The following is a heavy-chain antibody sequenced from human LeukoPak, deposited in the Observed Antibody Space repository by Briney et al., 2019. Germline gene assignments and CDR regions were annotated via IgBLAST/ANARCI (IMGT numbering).Heavy chain of an antibody. Sequence: ASLKVSCKASGYTFSNYAINWVRQAPGQGLEWMGGIIPILRTPRYAEKLQGRVTITTDESPSTAPIALSGLRSEDTAVYYCTRGSGSYYYSMDVWGRGTTVIVSS. CDR2: IIPILRTP. CDR3: TRGSGSYYYSMDV. CDR1: GYTFSNYA. D-gene: IGHD6-25*01. V-gene: IGHV1-69*05. J-gene: IGHJ6*03.